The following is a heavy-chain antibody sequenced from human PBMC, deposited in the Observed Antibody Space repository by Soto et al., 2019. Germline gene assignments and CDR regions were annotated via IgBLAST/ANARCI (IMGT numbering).Heavy chain of an antibody. CDR1: GGTFSSYA. Sequence: SVKVSCKASGGTFSSYAISWVRQAPGQGLEWMGGIIPIFGTANYAQKFQGRVTITADKSTSTAYMELSSLRSEDTAVYYCARGNYQIYGMDVGGQGTTVTVAS. V-gene: IGHV1-69*06. CDR2: IIPIFGTA. D-gene: IGHD1-1*01. CDR3: ARGNYQIYGMDV. J-gene: IGHJ6*02.